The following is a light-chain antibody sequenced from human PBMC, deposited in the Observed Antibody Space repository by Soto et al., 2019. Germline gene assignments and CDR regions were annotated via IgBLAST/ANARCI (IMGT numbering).Light chain of an antibody. CDR3: QQYGSSPLFA. Sequence: EIVLTQSPVTLSLSPGERATLSCRASQSVSSNYVAWYQQKRGQAPTLLIYGASSRANGIPDRFSGSGSGRDFTLTISSLEPEDFAVYYCQQYGSSPLFAFGPGTEVDLK. CDR1: QSVSSNY. J-gene: IGKJ3*01. V-gene: IGKV3-20*01. CDR2: GAS.